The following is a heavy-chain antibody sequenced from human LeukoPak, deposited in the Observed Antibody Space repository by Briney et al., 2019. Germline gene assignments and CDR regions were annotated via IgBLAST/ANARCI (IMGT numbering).Heavy chain of an antibody. CDR1: GGSTSSDNW. Sequence: SETLSLTCAVSGGSTSSDNWWSWIRQPPGKGLEWIGEVLRSGSTNYNPSLKSRVTMSIDKSKNQFSLKVNSVSAADTAVYYCASEPARIAAAGVGNAFDIWGQGTMVTVSS. V-gene: IGHV4-4*02. CDR2: VLRSGST. CDR3: ASEPARIAAAGVGNAFDI. J-gene: IGHJ3*02. D-gene: IGHD6-13*01.